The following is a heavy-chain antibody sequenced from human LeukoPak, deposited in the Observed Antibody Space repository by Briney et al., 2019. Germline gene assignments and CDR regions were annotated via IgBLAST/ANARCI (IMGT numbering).Heavy chain of an antibody. Sequence: PGGSLRLSCAASGFTFSSYWMSWVRQAPGKGLEWVANIKQDGSEKYYVDSVKGRFTISRDNAKNSLYLRMNSLRAEDTAVYYCARERIAAAGTFGYWGQGTLVTVSS. J-gene: IGHJ4*02. CDR3: ARERIAAAGTFGY. CDR2: IKQDGSEK. CDR1: GFTFSSYW. D-gene: IGHD6-13*01. V-gene: IGHV3-7*01.